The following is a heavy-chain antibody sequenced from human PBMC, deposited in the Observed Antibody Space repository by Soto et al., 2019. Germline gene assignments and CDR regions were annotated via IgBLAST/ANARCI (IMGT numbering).Heavy chain of an antibody. CDR3: ARGQYSSSGYYYYGMDV. Sequence: PGGSLRLSGPAPVFTVSRYAMDWVRPANGKGLEWVSAIGTAGDTYYPGSVKGRFAISRENAKTSLYLQVNSLRAGDTAVYYCARGQYSSSGYYYYGMDVWGQGTTVTVSS. J-gene: IGHJ6*02. V-gene: IGHV3-13*01. CDR1: VFTVSRYA. D-gene: IGHD6-13*01. CDR2: IGTAGDT.